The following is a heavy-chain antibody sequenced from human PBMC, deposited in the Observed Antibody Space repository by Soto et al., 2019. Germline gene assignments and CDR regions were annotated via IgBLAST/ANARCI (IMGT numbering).Heavy chain of an antibody. V-gene: IGHV4-38-2*01. J-gene: IGHJ4*01. CDR1: GDSISSGYN. CDR3: ASTHNVCYSLY. CDR2: IHHSGST. D-gene: IGHD2-21*01. Sequence: SETLSLTCAVSGDSISSGYNWAWIRRPAGKGLEWIGRIHHSGSTYHNPSLKSRVTISVDTSRNQISLKLSSVTAADSAVYYGASTHNVCYSLYFGQGTLVTVSS.